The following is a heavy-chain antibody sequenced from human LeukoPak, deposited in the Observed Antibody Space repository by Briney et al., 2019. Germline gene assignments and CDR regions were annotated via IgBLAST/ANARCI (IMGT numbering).Heavy chain of an antibody. CDR1: GYTFTSYG. J-gene: IGHJ4*02. CDR2: ISACNGNT. D-gene: IGHD3-10*01. V-gene: IGHV1-18*04. CDR3: ARDLLLWFGELPTFGY. Sequence: GASVKVSCKASGYTFTSYGISWVRQAPGQGLEWMGWISACNGNTNYAQKLQGRVTMITDTSTSTAYMELRSLRSDDTAVYYCARDLLLWFGELPTFGYWGQGTLVTVSS.